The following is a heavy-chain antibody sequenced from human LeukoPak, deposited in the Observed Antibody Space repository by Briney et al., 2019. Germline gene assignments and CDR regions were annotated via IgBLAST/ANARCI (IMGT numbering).Heavy chain of an antibody. Sequence: SETLSLTCAVYGGSFSGYYWSWIRQPPGKGLEWIGEINHSGSTNYNPSLKSRVTISVDTSKNQFSLKLSSVTAADTAVYYCARRWGSDYGSGSYYNDYWGQGTLVTVSS. V-gene: IGHV4-34*01. CDR3: ARRWGSDYGSGSYYNDY. CDR1: GGSFSGYY. D-gene: IGHD3-10*01. CDR2: INHSGST. J-gene: IGHJ4*02.